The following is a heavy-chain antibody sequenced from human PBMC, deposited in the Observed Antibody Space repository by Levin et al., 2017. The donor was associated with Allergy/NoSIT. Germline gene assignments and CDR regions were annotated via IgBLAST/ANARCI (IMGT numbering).Heavy chain of an antibody. D-gene: IGHD6-13*01. V-gene: IGHV3-30*18. Sequence: GGSLRLSCAASGFRFSSFGMHWVRQAPGKGLDWVAVISFDGSDKYYADSVKGRFTISRDNSKNRLFLQMKSLRAEDTALYYCTKDVVFGTSSWSLDYWGQGAQVTVSS. CDR2: ISFDGSDK. J-gene: IGHJ4*02. CDR1: GFRFSSFG. CDR3: TKDVVFGTSSWSLDY.